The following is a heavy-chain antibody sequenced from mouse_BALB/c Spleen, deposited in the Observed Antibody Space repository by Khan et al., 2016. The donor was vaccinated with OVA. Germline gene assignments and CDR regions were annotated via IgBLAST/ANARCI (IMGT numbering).Heavy chain of an antibody. Sequence: EVQLQESGPGLVKPSQSLSLTCTVTGYSITSDYAWNCIRQFPGNKLEWMGYISSSGSTNYNPALKSRISITRDTSKNQFFLQLNSVTTEATAPYYCARDGSRYNYAMDYWGQGTSVTVSA. V-gene: IGHV3-2*02. J-gene: IGHJ4*01. D-gene: IGHD2-3*01. CDR3: ARDGSRYNYAMDY. CDR2: ISSSGST. CDR1: GYSITSDYA.